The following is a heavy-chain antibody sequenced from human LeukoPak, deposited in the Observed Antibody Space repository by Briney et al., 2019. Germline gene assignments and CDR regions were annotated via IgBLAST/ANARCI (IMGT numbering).Heavy chain of an antibody. CDR1: GFTFSSYE. D-gene: IGHD3/OR15-3a*01. Sequence: GGSLRLSCAASGFTFSSYEMNWVRQAPGKGLEWVSYISSSGSTIYYADSVKGRFTISRDNAKNSLYLQMNSLRAEDTALYYCAKETRDYYFDYWGQGTLVTVSS. CDR3: AKETRDYYFDY. CDR2: ISSSGSTI. J-gene: IGHJ4*02. V-gene: IGHV3-48*03.